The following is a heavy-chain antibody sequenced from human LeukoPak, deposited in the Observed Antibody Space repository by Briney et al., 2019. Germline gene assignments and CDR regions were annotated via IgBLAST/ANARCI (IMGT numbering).Heavy chain of an antibody. CDR3: AKGVTRYSSGWVDY. Sequence: PGGSLRLSCAASGFTFSSYAMSWVRQAPGKGLEWVSAISGSGGSTYYADSVKGRFTTSRDNSKNTLYLQMNSLRAEDTAVYYCAKGVTRYSSGWVDYWGQGTLVTVSS. D-gene: IGHD6-19*01. CDR2: ISGSGGST. J-gene: IGHJ4*02. CDR1: GFTFSSYA. V-gene: IGHV3-23*01.